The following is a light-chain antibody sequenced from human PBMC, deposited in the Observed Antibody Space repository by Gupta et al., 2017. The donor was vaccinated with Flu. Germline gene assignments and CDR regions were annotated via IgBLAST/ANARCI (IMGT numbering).Light chain of an antibody. CDR1: HSVGSSY. J-gene: IGKJ2*01. CDR3: LQYCTSSPYT. CDR2: GAS. V-gene: IGKV3-20*01. Sequence: EIVLTQSPGTLSLSPGERATLSCRASHSVGSSYLVGYQQTPGQTPRLLSYGASRRATGIPERFSGSGSGIDFTLVISRLEHGDFAMYYCLQYCTSSPYTFGQGTTL.